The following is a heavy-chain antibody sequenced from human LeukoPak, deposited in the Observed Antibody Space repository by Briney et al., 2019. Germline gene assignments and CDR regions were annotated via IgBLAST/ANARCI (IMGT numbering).Heavy chain of an antibody. J-gene: IGHJ6*02. V-gene: IGHV5-51*01. D-gene: IGHD6-13*01. CDR1: GYTFTNYY. CDR2: ISPGDSDA. Sequence: KHGESLKISCKGSGYTFTNYYIGWVRQTPGKGLEWMGIISPGDSDARYSPSFQGQVTISADKSISTAYLRWSSLKASDTAMYYCARHRIAAAGTGHYYYYYGMDVWGQGTTVTVSS. CDR3: ARHRIAAAGTGHYYYYYGMDV.